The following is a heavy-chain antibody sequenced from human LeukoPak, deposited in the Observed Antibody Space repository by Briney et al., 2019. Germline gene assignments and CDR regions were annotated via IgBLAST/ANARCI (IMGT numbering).Heavy chain of an antibody. J-gene: IGHJ4*02. CDR2: INDSGDTT. CDR1: ASTFYTYA. V-gene: IGHV3-23*01. D-gene: IGHD3-22*01. CDR3: AKSTSGYYRRFEH. Sequence: GGSLRLSCVDSASTFYTYARSWVRQAPGKGLEWVSAINDSGDTTYCSDSVKGRFTISRDISRNTIYLQMDSLRAEDSAIYYCAKSTSGYYRRFEHWGQGTLVAVAS.